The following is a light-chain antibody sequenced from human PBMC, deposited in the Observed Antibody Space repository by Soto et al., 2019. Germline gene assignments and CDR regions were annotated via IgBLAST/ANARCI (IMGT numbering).Light chain of an antibody. J-gene: IGLJ1*01. CDR2: SNN. V-gene: IGLV1-44*01. CDR1: SSNIGGNA. CDR3: AAWDDSLSGYV. Sequence: QSVLTQPPSASGTPGQRVTISCSGSSSNIGGNAVNWYQQLPGTTPKLLIYSNNQRPSGVPDRFSGSKSGTSATLANSGLQSEDESDYYCAAWDDSLSGYVFGTGTKVTVL.